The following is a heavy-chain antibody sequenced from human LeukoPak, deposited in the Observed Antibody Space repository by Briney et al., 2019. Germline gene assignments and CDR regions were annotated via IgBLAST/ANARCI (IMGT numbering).Heavy chain of an antibody. CDR1: GFTFSSYA. J-gene: IGHJ4*02. CDR3: AKSLYDSSGYYGFDN. CDR2: IRGSGDST. V-gene: IGHV3-23*01. D-gene: IGHD3-22*01. Sequence: GGSLRLSCAASGFTFSSYAMSWVRQAPGKGLEWVSAIRGSGDSTYYADSVKGRFTISRDNSKNTLYLQMNSLRAEDTAVYYCAKSLYDSSGYYGFDNWGQGTLVTVSS.